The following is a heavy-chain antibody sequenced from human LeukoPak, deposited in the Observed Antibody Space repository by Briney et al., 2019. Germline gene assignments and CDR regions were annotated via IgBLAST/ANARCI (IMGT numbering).Heavy chain of an antibody. CDR3: VSPRGFSYGYFDY. J-gene: IGHJ4*02. V-gene: IGHV4-39*01. Sequence: SETLSLTCTVSGGSISSSSAYWGWIRQPPGKGLEWIGSIYYSKNTYYNPSLKSRVTISADTSKNQFSLTLGSASATDTAVYYCVSPRGFSYGYFDYWGQGTLVTVSS. CDR1: GGSISSSSAY. CDR2: IYYSKNT. D-gene: IGHD5-18*01.